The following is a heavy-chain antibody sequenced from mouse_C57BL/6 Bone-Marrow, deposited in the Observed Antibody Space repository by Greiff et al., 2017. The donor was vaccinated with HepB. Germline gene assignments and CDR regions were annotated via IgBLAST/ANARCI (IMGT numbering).Heavy chain of an antibody. CDR1: GYAFSSSW. Sequence: QVQLQQSGPELVKPGASVKISCKASGYAFSSSWMNWVKQRPGKGLEWIGRIYPGDGDTNYNGKFKGKATLTADKSSSTAYMQLSSLTSEDSAVYFCARLGLGDYWGQGTTLTVSS. V-gene: IGHV1-82*01. D-gene: IGHD4-1*01. J-gene: IGHJ2*01. CDR2: IYPGDGDT. CDR3: ARLGLGDY.